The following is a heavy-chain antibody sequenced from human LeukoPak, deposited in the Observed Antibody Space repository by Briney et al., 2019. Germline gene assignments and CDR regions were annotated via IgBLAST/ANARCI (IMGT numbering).Heavy chain of an antibody. Sequence: PSETLSLTCTVSGGSISSSSYYWGWIRQPPGKGREWIGSIYHSGSTYYNPSLKSRVTISVDTSKNQFSLKLSSVTAADMAVYYCARLLWFGESYYFDYWGQGTLVTVSS. CDR2: IYHSGST. CDR3: ARLLWFGESYYFDY. V-gene: IGHV4-39*07. J-gene: IGHJ4*02. CDR1: GGSISSSSYY. D-gene: IGHD3-10*01.